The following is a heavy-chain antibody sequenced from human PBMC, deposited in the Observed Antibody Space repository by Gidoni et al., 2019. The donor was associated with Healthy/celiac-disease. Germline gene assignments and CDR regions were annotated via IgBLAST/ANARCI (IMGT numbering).Heavy chain of an antibody. CDR3: ARDLDWNWFDP. Sequence: QVQLQESGQGLVNPPETLSLPCAVSGYSISSGYYWGWIRQPPGKGLEWIGSIYHSGSTYYNPSLKSRVTISVDTSKNQFSLKLSSVTAADTAVYYCARDLDWNWFDPWGQGTLVTVSS. CDR2: IYHSGST. CDR1: GYSISSGYY. V-gene: IGHV4-38-2*02. D-gene: IGHD1-1*01. J-gene: IGHJ5*02.